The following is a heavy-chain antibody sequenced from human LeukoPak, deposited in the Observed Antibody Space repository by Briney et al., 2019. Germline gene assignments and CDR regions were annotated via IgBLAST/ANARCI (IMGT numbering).Heavy chain of an antibody. J-gene: IGHJ3*02. Sequence: ASVKVSCKASGYTFTSYGISWVRQAPGQGLEWMGWISAYNGNTNYAQKFQGRVTMTRDTSISTAYMELSRLRSDDTAVYYCARWQRDCSSTSCQWGLDAFDIWGQGTMVTVSS. D-gene: IGHD2-2*01. CDR1: GYTFTSYG. CDR3: ARWQRDCSSTSCQWGLDAFDI. V-gene: IGHV1-18*01. CDR2: ISAYNGNT.